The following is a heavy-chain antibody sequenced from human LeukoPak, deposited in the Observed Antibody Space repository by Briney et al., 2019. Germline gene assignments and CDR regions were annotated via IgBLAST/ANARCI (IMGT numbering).Heavy chain of an antibody. V-gene: IGHV3-21*04. CDR3: AGHIVVVPAAPGDY. D-gene: IGHD2-2*01. CDR1: GFTFSSYS. CDR2: ISSSSSYI. Sequence: PGGSLRLSCAASGFTFSSYSMNWVRQAPGKGLEWVSSISSSSSYIYYADSVKGRFTISRDVAKNSLLLEMNSLRAEDTAVYYCAGHIVVVPAAPGDYWGQGTLVTVSS. J-gene: IGHJ4*02.